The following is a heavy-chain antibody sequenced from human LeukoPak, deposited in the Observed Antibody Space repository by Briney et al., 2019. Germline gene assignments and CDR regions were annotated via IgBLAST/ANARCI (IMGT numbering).Heavy chain of an antibody. Sequence: PGGPLRLSCAASGFTFSSYSMNWVRQAPGKGLEWVSSISSSSSYIYYADSVKGRFTISRDNAKNSLYLQMNSLRAEDTAVYYCACHPADSSGYSGGDYWGQGTLVTVSS. CDR1: GFTFSSYS. D-gene: IGHD3-22*01. V-gene: IGHV3-21*01. CDR2: ISSSSSYI. J-gene: IGHJ4*02. CDR3: ACHPADSSGYSGGDY.